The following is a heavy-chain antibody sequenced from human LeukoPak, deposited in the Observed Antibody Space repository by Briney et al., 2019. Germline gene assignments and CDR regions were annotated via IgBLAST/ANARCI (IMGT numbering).Heavy chain of an antibody. CDR1: GYTFTSYY. D-gene: IGHD3-9*01. CDR2: ISAYNGNT. CDR3: ASADILTGYYSNDY. Sequence: GASVKVSCKASGYTFTSYYMHWVRQAPGQGLEWMGWISAYNGNTNYAQKLQGRVTMTTDTSTSTAYMELRSLRSDDTAVYYCASADILTGYYSNDYWGQGTLVTVSS. J-gene: IGHJ4*02. V-gene: IGHV1-18*04.